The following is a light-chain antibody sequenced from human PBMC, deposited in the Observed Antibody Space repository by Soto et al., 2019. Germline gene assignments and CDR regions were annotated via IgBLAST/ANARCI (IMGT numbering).Light chain of an antibody. J-gene: IGLJ2*01. Sequence: QSAPTQPPSASVSPGQSVTFSCTGTSSDVGGYNYVSWYQQYPGKAPKLMIYEVYKRHSGVPDRFSGSKSGNTASLTVSGLQPEDEADYYCSAYAGSSTWVFGGGTKLTVL. CDR3: SAYAGSSTWV. CDR1: SSDVGGYNY. CDR2: EVY. V-gene: IGLV2-8*01.